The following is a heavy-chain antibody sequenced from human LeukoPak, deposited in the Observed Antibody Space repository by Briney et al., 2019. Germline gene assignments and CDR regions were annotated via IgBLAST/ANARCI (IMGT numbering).Heavy chain of an antibody. D-gene: IGHD3-10*01. Sequence: GRSLRLSCAASGFTFSSYGMHWVRQVPGKGLEWVAVISYDGSNKYYADSVKGRFTISRDNSKSTLYLQMNSLRAEDTAVYYCAKDLSTWFGELFWGQGTLVTVSS. CDR1: GFTFSSYG. CDR2: ISYDGSNK. J-gene: IGHJ4*02. V-gene: IGHV3-30*18. CDR3: AKDLSTWFGELF.